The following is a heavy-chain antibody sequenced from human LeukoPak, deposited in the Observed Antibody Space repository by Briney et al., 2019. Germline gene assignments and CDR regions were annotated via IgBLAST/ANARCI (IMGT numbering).Heavy chain of an antibody. J-gene: IGHJ4*02. CDR3: ARDGRLDY. V-gene: IGHV3-74*03. Sequence: GGSLRLSCAASGFTFSSYWMHWVRQAPGKGLVWVSRINSDGSSITYADSVKGRFTISRGSAKNSLYLQMNSLRDEDTAIYYCARDGRLDYWGQGTLVTVSS. CDR1: GFTFSSYW. D-gene: IGHD2-15*01. CDR2: INSDGSSI.